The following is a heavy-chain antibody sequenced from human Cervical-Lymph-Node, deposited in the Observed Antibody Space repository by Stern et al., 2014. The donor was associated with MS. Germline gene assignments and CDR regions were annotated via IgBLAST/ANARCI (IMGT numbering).Heavy chain of an antibody. CDR1: GFSLNSNGVG. J-gene: IGHJ4*02. CDR2: IYWDDDK. V-gene: IGHV2-5*02. Sequence: QIPLMESGPTLVKPTQTLTLTCTFSGFSLNSNGVGGGWIRQPPGKALEWLALIYWDDDKRYSPSLQSRVTITKNPSKNQVVLTLTNMDPVDTATYYGAHSRPYNWNLFDAWGQGTLFTVSA. D-gene: IGHD1-1*01. CDR3: AHSRPYNWNLFDA.